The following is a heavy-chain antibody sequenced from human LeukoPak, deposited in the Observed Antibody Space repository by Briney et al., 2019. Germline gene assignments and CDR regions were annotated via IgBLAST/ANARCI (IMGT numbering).Heavy chain of an antibody. CDR3: ATGPQMTTVVTPSY. D-gene: IGHD4-23*01. CDR2: CDPEDGET. Sequence: ASVKVSCKVSGYTLTELSMHWVRQAPGKGLEWMGGCDPEDGETIYAQKFQGRVTMTEDTSTDTAYMELSSLRSEDTAVYYCATGPQMTTVVTPSYWGQGTLVTVSS. CDR1: GYTLTELS. V-gene: IGHV1-24*01. J-gene: IGHJ4*02.